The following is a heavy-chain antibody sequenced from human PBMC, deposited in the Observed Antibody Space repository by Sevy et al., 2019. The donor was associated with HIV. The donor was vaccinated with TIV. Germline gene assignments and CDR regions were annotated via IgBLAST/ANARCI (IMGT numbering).Heavy chain of an antibody. CDR1: GFTFNNYW. CDR2: IKQDGSDK. CDR3: AISWDYWGQMGY. Sequence: EGSLRLSCAASGFTFNNYWMTWVHQAPGKGLEWVANIKQDGSDKYYMESVKGRFNISRDNTKNSLYLQLNSLRAEDTAVYYCAISWDYWGQMGYWGQGTLVTVSS. J-gene: IGHJ4*02. D-gene: IGHD7-27*01. V-gene: IGHV3-7*03.